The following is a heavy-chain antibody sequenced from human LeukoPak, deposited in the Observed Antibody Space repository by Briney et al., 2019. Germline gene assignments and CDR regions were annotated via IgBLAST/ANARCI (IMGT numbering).Heavy chain of an antibody. D-gene: IGHD3-22*01. V-gene: IGHV3-30-3*01. CDR1: GFTFSSYA. J-gene: IGHJ4*02. CDR3: ARDLGDYYDSRGY. Sequence: GRSLRLSCAASGFTFSSYAMHWVRQAPGKGLEWVAVISYDGSNKYYADSVKGRFTISRDNSKNTLYLQMNSLRAEDTAVYYCARDLGDYYDSRGYWGQGTLVTVSS. CDR2: ISYDGSNK.